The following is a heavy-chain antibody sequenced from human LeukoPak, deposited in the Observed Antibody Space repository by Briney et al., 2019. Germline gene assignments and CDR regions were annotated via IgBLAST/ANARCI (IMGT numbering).Heavy chain of an antibody. Sequence: GTSVKVSCKASGFTFTSSAVQWVRQARGQRLEWIGWIVVGSGNTNYAQKFQERVTITRDMSTSTAYMELSSLRSEDTAVYYCAAESPHPYGSESYGVDYWGQGTLVTVSS. CDR1: GFTFTSSA. CDR3: AAESPHPYGSESYGVDY. D-gene: IGHD3-10*01. V-gene: IGHV1-58*01. CDR2: IVVGSGNT. J-gene: IGHJ4*02.